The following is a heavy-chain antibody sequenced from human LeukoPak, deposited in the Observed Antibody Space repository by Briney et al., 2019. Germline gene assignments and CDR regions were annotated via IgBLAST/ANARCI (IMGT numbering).Heavy chain of an antibody. CDR1: GFTFSSYN. V-gene: IGHV3-21*04. Sequence: GGSLRLSCAASGFTFSSYNMNWVRQAPGKGPEWVSSITSSSSYIYYADSVKGRFTISRDNSKNTVYLQMNSLRSEDTAVYYCARGATEQRWLQLGPPFDYWGQGTLVTVSS. CDR2: ITSSSSYI. J-gene: IGHJ4*02. CDR3: ARGATEQRWLQLGPPFDY. D-gene: IGHD5-24*01.